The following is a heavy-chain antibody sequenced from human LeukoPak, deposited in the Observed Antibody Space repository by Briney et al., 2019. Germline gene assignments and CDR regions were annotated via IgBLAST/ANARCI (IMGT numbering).Heavy chain of an antibody. CDR2: IYYSGST. V-gene: IGHV4-59*01. CDR1: GGSISSYY. J-gene: IGHJ4*02. D-gene: IGHD3-22*01. CDR3: ASGSSGYYEYDFDY. Sequence: SETLSLTCTVSGGSISSYYWSWIRQPPGKGLEWIGYIYYSGSTNYNPSLKSRVTISVDTSKNQFSLKLSSVTAADTAVYYCASGSSGYYEYDFDYWGQGTLVTVSS.